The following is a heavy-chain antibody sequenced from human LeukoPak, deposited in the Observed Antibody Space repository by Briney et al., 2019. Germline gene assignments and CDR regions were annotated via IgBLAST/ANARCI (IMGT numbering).Heavy chain of an antibody. V-gene: IGHV3-53*01. CDR1: GFTVSSNY. D-gene: IGHD2-2*01. Sequence: GGSLRLSCAASGFTVSSNYMSWVRQAPGKGLEWVSVIYSGYSTYYADSVKGRFTISRDNSKNTIYLQMHSLRAEDTAVYYCARDSTSNWSFDYWSQGTLVTVSS. CDR3: ARDSTSNWSFDY. CDR2: IYSGYST. J-gene: IGHJ4*02.